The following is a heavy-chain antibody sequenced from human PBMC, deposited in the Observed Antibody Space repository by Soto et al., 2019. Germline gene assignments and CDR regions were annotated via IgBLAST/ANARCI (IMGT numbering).Heavy chain of an antibody. CDR1: GFTFDTNG. D-gene: IGHD3-9*01. Sequence: GGSLRLSCAASGFTFDTNGMTWVRQVPGKGLEWVSVIYSGGSTYYADSVKGRFTISRDNSKNTLYLQMNSLRAEDTAVYYCARDPADTDAFDIWGQGXMVTV. V-gene: IGHV3-53*01. CDR2: IYSGGST. J-gene: IGHJ3*02. CDR3: ARDPADTDAFDI.